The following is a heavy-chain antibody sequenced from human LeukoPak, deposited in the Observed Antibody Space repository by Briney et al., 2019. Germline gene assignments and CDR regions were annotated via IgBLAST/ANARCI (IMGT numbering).Heavy chain of an antibody. D-gene: IGHD6-25*01. J-gene: IGHJ4*02. V-gene: IGHV1-2*02. CDR1: GYTFTGYY. CDR2: INPNIGGT. Sequence: ASVKVSCKASGYTFTGYYIHWVRQAPGQGLEWMGWINPNIGGTSYARRFQGGVTMTRDTSNSTAYMELSSLRSDDTGVYYCARPGYASGWIRGEFVQWGLGTLVSVSS. CDR3: ARPGYASGWIRGEFVQ.